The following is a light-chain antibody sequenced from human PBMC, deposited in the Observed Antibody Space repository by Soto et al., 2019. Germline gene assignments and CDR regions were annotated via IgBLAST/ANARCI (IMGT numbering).Light chain of an antibody. CDR3: ISYTSSSTWV. CDR2: GNS. Sequence: QSVLTQSPSVSGAPGQRVTISCTGSSSNIGAGYDVHWYQQLPGTAPKLLIYGNSNRPSGVPDRFSGSKSGTSASLAITGLQAEDEADYYCISYTSSSTWVFGGGTKVTVL. CDR1: SSNIGAGYD. V-gene: IGLV1-40*01. J-gene: IGLJ3*02.